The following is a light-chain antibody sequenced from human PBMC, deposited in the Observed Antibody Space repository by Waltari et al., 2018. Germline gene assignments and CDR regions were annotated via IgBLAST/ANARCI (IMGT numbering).Light chain of an antibody. Sequence: EIVMTQSPATLSVSPGERATLSCRASQSVTSNLAWYQQKPGQAPRLLIYGASTRATGIPARFSGSGSGTEFTLTVTNLQPDDFATYFCQQSFSSPWTFGQGTTV. V-gene: IGKV3-15*01. J-gene: IGKJ1*01. CDR3: QQSFSSPWT. CDR1: QSVTSN. CDR2: GAS.